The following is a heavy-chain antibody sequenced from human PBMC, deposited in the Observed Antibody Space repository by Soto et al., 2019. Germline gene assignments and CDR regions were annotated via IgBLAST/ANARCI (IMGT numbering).Heavy chain of an antibody. V-gene: IGHV1-69*06. D-gene: IGHD2-8*02. J-gene: IGHJ4*01. CDR2: IIPIFGTA. Sequence: SVKVSCNDTGGTFSSYAISWERQAPGQGLEWMGGIIPIFGTANYAQKLQGRVTITADKSTSTAYMELSSLRSEDTAVYYCASDSVGYCTGCRCYSGPFDHRGHVNLVPVCS. CDR3: ASDSVGYCTGCRCYSGPFDH. CDR1: GGTFSSYA.